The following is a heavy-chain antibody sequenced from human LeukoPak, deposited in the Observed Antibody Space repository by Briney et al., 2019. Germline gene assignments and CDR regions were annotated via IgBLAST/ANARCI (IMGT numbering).Heavy chain of an antibody. J-gene: IGHJ4*02. D-gene: IGHD2-15*01. CDR1: GYTFTSYG. Sequence: ASVKVSCKASGYTFTSYGISWVRQAPGQGLEWMGWISAYNGNTNYAQKLQGRVTTTSDTSTSTAYMELRSLRSDDTAVYYCARWRLPKYYFDYWGQGTLVTVSS. CDR2: ISAYNGNT. CDR3: ARWRLPKYYFDY. V-gene: IGHV1-18*01.